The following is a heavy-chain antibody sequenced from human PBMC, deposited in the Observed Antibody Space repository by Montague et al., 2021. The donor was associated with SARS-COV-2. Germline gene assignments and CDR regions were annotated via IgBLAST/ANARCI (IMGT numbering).Heavy chain of an antibody. D-gene: IGHD3-16*02. V-gene: IGHV4-39*01. Sequence: SETLSLTCSVSGDSIRSSGYYWGWIRQPPGKGLEWIGTVYYSGSTNYNPSLKSRVTMPVDTSKNQFSLELRSVTAADTTVYYCARLGSVELWLNLGWFDPWGQGTLVTVSS. CDR1: GDSIRSSGYY. J-gene: IGHJ5*02. CDR3: ARLGSVELWLNLGWFDP. CDR2: VYYSGST.